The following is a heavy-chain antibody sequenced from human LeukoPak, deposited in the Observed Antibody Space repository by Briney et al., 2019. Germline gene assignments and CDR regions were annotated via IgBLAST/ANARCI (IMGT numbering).Heavy chain of an antibody. J-gene: IGHJ4*02. V-gene: IGHV1-18*01. D-gene: IGHD1-26*01. CDR3: ARARQVRSYYTPFDY. CDR1: GYTFTSYG. Sequence: GASVKVSCKASGYTFTSYGISWVRQAPGQGLEWMGWISAYNGNTNYAQKLQGRVTMTTDTSTSTAYMELRSLRSDDTAVYYCARARQVRSYYTPFDYWGQRTLVTVSS. CDR2: ISAYNGNT.